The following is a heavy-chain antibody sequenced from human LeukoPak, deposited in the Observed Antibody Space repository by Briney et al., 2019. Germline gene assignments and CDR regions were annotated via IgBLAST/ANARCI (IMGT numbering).Heavy chain of an antibody. Sequence: SETLSLTCTVSGGSISSYYWSWIRQPPGKGLEWIGYIHYSGNTNYNPSLKSRVTLSVDTSKNQFSLKLSSVTATDTAVYYCARGQAYCGGDCYSDYWGQGTLVTVSS. D-gene: IGHD2-21*02. CDR1: GGSISSYY. CDR3: ARGQAYCGGDCYSDY. CDR2: IHYSGNT. V-gene: IGHV4-59*01. J-gene: IGHJ4*02.